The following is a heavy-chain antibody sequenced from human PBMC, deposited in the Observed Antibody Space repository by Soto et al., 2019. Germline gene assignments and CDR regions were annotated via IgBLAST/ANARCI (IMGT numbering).Heavy chain of an antibody. CDR2: IYYSGST. V-gene: IGHV4-59*01. CDR1: GGSISSYY. Sequence: SETLSLTCTVSGGSISSYYWSWIRQPPGKGLEWIGYIYYSGSTNYNPSLKSRVTISVDTSKNQFSLKLSSVTAADTAVYYCARAIVNWFDPWGQGTLVTVSS. CDR3: ARAIVNWFDP. D-gene: IGHD2-15*01. J-gene: IGHJ5*02.